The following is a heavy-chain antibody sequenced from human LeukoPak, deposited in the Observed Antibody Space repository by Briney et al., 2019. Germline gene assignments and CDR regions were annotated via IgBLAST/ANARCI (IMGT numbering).Heavy chain of an antibody. J-gene: IGHJ4*02. CDR1: GYTFTGYY. V-gene: IGHV1-2*02. D-gene: IGHD1-26*01. CDR3: ARDGGPGLSGSQGDFDY. CDR2: INPNSGDT. Sequence: ASVKVSCKASGYTFTGYYMHWVRQAPGQGLEWMGWINPNSGDTNYAQKFQGRVAMTRDTSISTAYMELSRLRSDDTAVYYCARDGGPGLSGSQGDFDYWGQGTLVTVSS.